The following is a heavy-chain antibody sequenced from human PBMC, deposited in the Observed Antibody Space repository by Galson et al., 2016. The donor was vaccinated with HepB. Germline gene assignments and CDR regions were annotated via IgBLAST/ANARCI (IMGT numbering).Heavy chain of an antibody. V-gene: IGHV4-39*01. CDR2: IYYSGIT. D-gene: IGHD3-3*01. CDR1: GGSIRRSSYY. J-gene: IGHJ4*02. CDR3: ARHKESTIFGVVDFDY. Sequence: SETLSLTCSVSGGSIRRSSYYWGWIRQPPGKGLEWIGSIYYSGITTYNPSLQSRVTLSVDTSKNQLSLNLTSVNAADTAVFYCARHKESTIFGVVDFDYWGQGTLVAVSS.